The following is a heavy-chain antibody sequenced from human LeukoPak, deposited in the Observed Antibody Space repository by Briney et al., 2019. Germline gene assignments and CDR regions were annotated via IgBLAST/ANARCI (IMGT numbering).Heavy chain of an antibody. Sequence: SSETLSLTCTLSGGSISSYYWSWIRQPPGKGLEWIGYIYYSGSTNYNPSLKGRVTISIDTSKNQFSLKLSSVTAADTVVYYCASGWYYLDHWGQGTLVTVSS. CDR3: ASGWYYLDH. V-gene: IGHV4-59*01. CDR2: IYYSGST. J-gene: IGHJ4*02. CDR1: GGSISSYY. D-gene: IGHD6-19*01.